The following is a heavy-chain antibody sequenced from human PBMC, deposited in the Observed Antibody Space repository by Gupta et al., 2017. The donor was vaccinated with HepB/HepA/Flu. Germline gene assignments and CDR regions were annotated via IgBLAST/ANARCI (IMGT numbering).Heavy chain of an antibody. D-gene: IGHD3-3*01. J-gene: IGHJ3*02. CDR3: ARVSGDYGVGDAFDI. V-gene: IGHV4-30-4*01. Sequence: QVQLQESGPGLVKPSQTLSLTCTVSGGSISSGDYYWSWIRQPPGKGLEWIGYIYYSGSTYYNPALKSRVTISVDTSKNQFSLKLSSVTAADTAVYYCARVSGDYGVGDAFDIWGQGTMVTVSS. CDR1: GGSISSGDYY. CDR2: IYYSGST.